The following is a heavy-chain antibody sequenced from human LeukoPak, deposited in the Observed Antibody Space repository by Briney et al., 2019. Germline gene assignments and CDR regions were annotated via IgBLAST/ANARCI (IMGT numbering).Heavy chain of an antibody. CDR1: GFTVSSNY. V-gene: IGHV3-66*01. CDR2: IYSGGST. Sequence: GGSLRLSCAASGFTVSSNYMSWVRQAPGKGLEWVPVIYSGGSTYYADSVKGRFTISRDNSKNTLYLQMNSLRAEDTAVYYCARDKAVAGTIVTYYFDYWGQGTLVTVSS. D-gene: IGHD6-19*01. J-gene: IGHJ4*02. CDR3: ARDKAVAGTIVTYYFDY.